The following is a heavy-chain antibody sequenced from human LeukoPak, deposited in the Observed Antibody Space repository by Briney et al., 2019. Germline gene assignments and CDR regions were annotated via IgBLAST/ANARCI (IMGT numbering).Heavy chain of an antibody. J-gene: IGHJ6*04. D-gene: IGHD4-17*01. CDR1: GGSISSYY. V-gene: IGHV4-59*01. Sequence: SETLSLTCTVSGGSISSYYWSWLRQPPGKGLEWIGYIYYSGSTNYNPSLKSRVTISVDTSKNQFSLKLSSVTAADTAVYYCAREGGYGDYVRYYYYGMGVWGKGTAVSVS. CDR3: AREGGYGDYVRYYYYGMGV. CDR2: IYYSGST.